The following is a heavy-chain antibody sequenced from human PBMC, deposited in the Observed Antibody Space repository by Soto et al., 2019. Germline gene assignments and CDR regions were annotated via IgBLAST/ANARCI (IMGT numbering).Heavy chain of an antibody. V-gene: IGHV3-23*01. D-gene: IGHD2-15*01. CDR3: AKRRGAGGHFDY. CDR2: VSIGGST. CDR1: GFTFSSYA. J-gene: IGHJ4*02. Sequence: WGSLRLSCAASGFTFSSYAMGWVRQGPGKGLEWVAVVSIGGSTHYADSVRGRFTISRDSSKNTLSLQMNSLTAEDTAVYFCAKRRGAGGHFDYWGQGALVTVSS.